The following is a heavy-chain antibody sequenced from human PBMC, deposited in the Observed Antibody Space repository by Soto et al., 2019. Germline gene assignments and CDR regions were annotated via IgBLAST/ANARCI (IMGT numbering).Heavy chain of an antibody. V-gene: IGHV3-30-3*01. CDR3: AKPRGSYSTHYYGMDV. Sequence: GSLRLPCSPSGFAFSTYAMHWVRQAPGKGLEWVAGISYDGSNKYYADSVKGRFTISRDNSKNTLYLQMNSLRAEDTAVYYCAKPRGSYSTHYYGMDVWGQGT. CDR2: ISYDGSNK. J-gene: IGHJ6*02. CDR1: GFAFSTYA. D-gene: IGHD1-26*01.